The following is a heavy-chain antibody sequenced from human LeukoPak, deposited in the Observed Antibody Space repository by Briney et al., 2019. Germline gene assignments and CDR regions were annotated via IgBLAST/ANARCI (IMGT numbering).Heavy chain of an antibody. CDR1: GFTFSNYG. CDR3: AREGGFVLTVHGTSSLGELNSDFDY. V-gene: IGHV3-48*04. CDR2: ISSTSSNI. J-gene: IGHJ4*02. D-gene: IGHD2-8*01. Sequence: GSLRLSCAASGFTFSNYGMNWVRQAPGKGLEWVSYISSTSSNIAYADSVKGRFTISRDNAKNSLYLQMNSLRAEDTAVYYCAREGGFVLTVHGTSSLGELNSDFDYWGQGTLVTVSS.